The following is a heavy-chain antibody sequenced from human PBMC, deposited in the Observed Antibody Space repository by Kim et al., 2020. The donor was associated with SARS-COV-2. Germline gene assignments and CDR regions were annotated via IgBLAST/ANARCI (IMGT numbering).Heavy chain of an antibody. D-gene: IGHD3-3*01. V-gene: IGHV1-2*02. CDR3: ARAPSVEWLLYAIGNYFDY. J-gene: IGHJ4*02. CDR1: GYTFTGYY. CDR2: INPNSGGT. Sequence: ASVKVSCKASGYTFTGYYMHWVRQAPGQGLEWMGWINPNSGGTNYAQKFQGRVTMTRDTSISTAYMELSRLRSDDTAVYYCARAPSVEWLLYAIGNYFDYWGQGTLVTVSS.